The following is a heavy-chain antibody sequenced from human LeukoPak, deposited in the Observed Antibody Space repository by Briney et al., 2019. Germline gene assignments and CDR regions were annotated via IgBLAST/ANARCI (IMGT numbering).Heavy chain of an antibody. CDR3: ARGGSSTWYGWFAP. V-gene: IGHV4-34*01. CDR1: GGSFSGYY. CDR2: INHSGST. Sequence: KPSETLSLTCAVYGGSFSGYYWSWIRQPPGKGLEWMGEINHSGSTNYNPSLNSRVTISVDTSKNQFSLKLSSVTAADTAVYYCARGGSSTWYGWFAPWGQGTLVTVSS. D-gene: IGHD6-13*01. J-gene: IGHJ5*02.